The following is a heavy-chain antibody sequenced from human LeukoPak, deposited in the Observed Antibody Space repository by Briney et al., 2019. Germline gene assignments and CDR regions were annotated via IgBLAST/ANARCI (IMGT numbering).Heavy chain of an antibody. CDR2: IYYSGST. CDR3: ARAGTNWSSGGFFDY. D-gene: IGHD1-1*01. J-gene: IGHJ4*02. Sequence: AATLSLTCTVSGGSIRSQYWGWIRQPPGKGLECLGYIYYSGSTNYTPSLRSRLTMSLDTSKNQFYQKLSSVTAADTAVYYCARAGTNWSSGGFFDYWGQGALVTVSS. V-gene: IGHV4-59*11. CDR1: GGSIRSQY.